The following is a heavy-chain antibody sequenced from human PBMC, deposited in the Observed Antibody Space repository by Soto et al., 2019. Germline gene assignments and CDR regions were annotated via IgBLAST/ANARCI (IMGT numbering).Heavy chain of an antibody. CDR1: GDSISSDSW. Sequence: PSETLSLTCGVSGDSISSDSWWTWVRQSPGKGLEWIGEKHHKGWTNYNPSLKSRVTISIDTSKNQFSLSLTSVTAADTAVFYCAMVGPTATGAIDYWGRGILVTVSS. CDR2: KHHKGWT. J-gene: IGHJ4*02. CDR3: AMVGPTATGAIDY. V-gene: IGHV4-4*02. D-gene: IGHD1-26*01.